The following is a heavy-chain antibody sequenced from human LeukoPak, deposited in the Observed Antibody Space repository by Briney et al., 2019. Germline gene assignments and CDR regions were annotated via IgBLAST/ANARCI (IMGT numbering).Heavy chain of an antibody. CDR2: IDSSRNT. V-gene: IGHV4-4*07. Sequence: SETLSLTCTVSGGSISSYYWSWIRQPAGEGLEWIGRIDSSRNTNYSPSLKSRLTMSVDTSKNQFSLKLCSVTAADTAVYYCARDRGGGWFDPWGQGTLVTVSS. D-gene: IGHD3-16*01. CDR1: GGSISSYY. J-gene: IGHJ5*02. CDR3: ARDRGGGWFDP.